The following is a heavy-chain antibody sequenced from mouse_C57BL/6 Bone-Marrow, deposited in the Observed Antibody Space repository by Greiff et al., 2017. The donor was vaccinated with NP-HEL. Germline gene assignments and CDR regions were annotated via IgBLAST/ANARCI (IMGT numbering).Heavy chain of an antibody. CDR3: ARVSYDWYFDV. CDR2: SRNKANDYTT. CDR1: GFTFSDFY. Sequence: EVKLMESGGGLVQSGRSLRLSCATSGFTFSDFYMEWVRQAPGKGLEWIAASRNKANDYTTEYSASVKGRFIVSRDTSQSILYLQMNALRAEDTAIYYCARVSYDWYFDVWGTGTTVTVSS. D-gene: IGHD1-1*01. V-gene: IGHV7-1*01. J-gene: IGHJ1*03.